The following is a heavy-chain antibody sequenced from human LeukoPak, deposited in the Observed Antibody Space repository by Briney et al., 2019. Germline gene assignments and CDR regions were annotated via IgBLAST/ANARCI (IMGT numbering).Heavy chain of an antibody. CDR1: GGSISSDF. CDR3: ARHPMANNYYDSSGYPYYYYYYYMDV. J-gene: IGHJ6*03. CDR2: IYTSGST. V-gene: IGHV4-4*07. D-gene: IGHD3-22*01. Sequence: SETLSLTCSVSGGSISSDFWTWIRQPAGKGLEWIGRIYTSGSTNYNPSLKSRVTMSVDTSKNQFSLKLSSVTAADTAVYYCARHPMANNYYDSSGYPYYYYYYYMDVWGKGTTVTISS.